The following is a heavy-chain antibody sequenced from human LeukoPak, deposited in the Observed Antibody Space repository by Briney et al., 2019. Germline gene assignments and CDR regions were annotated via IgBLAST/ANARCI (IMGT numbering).Heavy chain of an antibody. CDR2: IIPIFGTA. CDR1: GGTFSSYA. D-gene: IGHD3-16*01. J-gene: IGHJ3*02. Sequence: SVKVSCKASGGTFSSYAISWVRQAPGQGLEWMGGIIPIFGTANYAQKFQGRVTMTRDMSTSTVYMELSSLRSEDTAVYYCARDRIMITFGGGDAFDIWGQGTMVTVSS. V-gene: IGHV1-69*05. CDR3: ARDRIMITFGGGDAFDI.